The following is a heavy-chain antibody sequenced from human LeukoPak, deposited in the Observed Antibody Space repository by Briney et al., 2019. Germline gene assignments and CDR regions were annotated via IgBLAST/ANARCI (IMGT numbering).Heavy chain of an antibody. D-gene: IGHD5-12*01. Sequence: GRSLRPSCAASGFTFDDYAMHWVRQAPGKGLEWVSGISWNSGSIGYADSVKGRFTISRDNAKNSLYLQMNSLRAEDTALYYCAKDSRGYDSTYYYYYGMDVWGQGTTVTVSS. J-gene: IGHJ6*02. V-gene: IGHV3-9*01. CDR2: ISWNSGSI. CDR3: AKDSRGYDSTYYYYYGMDV. CDR1: GFTFDDYA.